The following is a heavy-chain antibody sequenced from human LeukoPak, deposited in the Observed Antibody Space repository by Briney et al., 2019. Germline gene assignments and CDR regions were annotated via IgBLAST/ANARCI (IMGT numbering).Heavy chain of an antibody. V-gene: IGHV1-2*02. CDR2: INPNSGGT. CDR3: ARDEGGSLRTFDY. Sequence: ASVKVSCKASGYTFTGYYMHWVRQAPGQGLEWMGWINPNSGGTNYAQKFQGRVTMTRDTSISTAYMELSRLRSDDTAVYYCARDEGGSLRTFDYWGQGTLVTVSS. CDR1: GYTFTGYY. D-gene: IGHD1-26*01. J-gene: IGHJ4*02.